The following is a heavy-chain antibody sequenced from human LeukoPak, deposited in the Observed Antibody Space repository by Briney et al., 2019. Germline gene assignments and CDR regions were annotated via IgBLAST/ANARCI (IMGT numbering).Heavy chain of an antibody. CDR3: ANGGSVVGATFDYYGMDV. CDR2: ISGSGGST. V-gene: IGHV3-23*01. J-gene: IGHJ6*02. D-gene: IGHD1-26*01. CDR1: GFTFRSYW. Sequence: PGGSLKLSCAASGFTFRSYWIHWVRQAPGKGLEWVSAISGSGGSTYYADSVKGRFTISRDNSKNTLYLQMNSLRAEDTAVYYCANGGSVVGATFDYYGMDVWGQGTTVTVSS.